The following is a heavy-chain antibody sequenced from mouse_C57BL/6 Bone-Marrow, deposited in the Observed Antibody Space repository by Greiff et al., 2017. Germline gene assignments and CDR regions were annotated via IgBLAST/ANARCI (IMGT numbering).Heavy chain of an antibody. CDR1: GFTFSSYG. J-gene: IGHJ1*03. D-gene: IGHD1-1*01. CDR3: ARHPAVVNPDDV. CDR2: ISSGGSYT. Sequence: EVQGVESGGDLVKPGGSLKLSCAASGFTFSSYGMSWVRQTPDKRLEWVATISSGGSYTYYPDSVKGRFNISRDNAKNTLYLQMSSLKSEDTAMYYCARHPAVVNPDDVWGTGTTVTVSS. V-gene: IGHV5-6*01.